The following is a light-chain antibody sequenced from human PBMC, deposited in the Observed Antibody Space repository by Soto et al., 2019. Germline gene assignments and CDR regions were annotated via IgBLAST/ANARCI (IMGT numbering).Light chain of an antibody. J-gene: IGLJ1*01. V-gene: IGLV2-11*01. Sequence: QSPLTQPGSVSGSPGQSVTISCTGTSGDGGDYDYVSWYQHHPVKAPKVLLYDVSKRPSGVPDRFSGSRSGNTASLTISGLQADDEGDYHCLSYAGTTARLRVFGTGTQVTVL. CDR1: SGDGGDYDY. CDR3: LSYAGTTARLRV. CDR2: DVS.